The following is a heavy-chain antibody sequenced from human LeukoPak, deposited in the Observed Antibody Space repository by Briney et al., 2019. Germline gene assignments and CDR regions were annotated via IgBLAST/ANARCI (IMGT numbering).Heavy chain of an antibody. D-gene: IGHD2-15*01. CDR1: GYTFTSYY. CDR2: INPSGGST. V-gene: IGHV1-46*01. Sequence: DSVKVSCKASGYTFTSYYMDWVRQAPGQGLEWMGIINPSGGSTSYAQKFQGRVTMTRDTSTSTVYMELSSLRSEDTAVYYCARDPGYCSGGSCYYYYMDVWGKGTTVTVSS. J-gene: IGHJ6*03. CDR3: ARDPGYCSGGSCYYYYMDV.